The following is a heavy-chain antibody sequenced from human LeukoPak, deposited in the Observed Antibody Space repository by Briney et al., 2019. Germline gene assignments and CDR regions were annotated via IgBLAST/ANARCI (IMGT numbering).Heavy chain of an antibody. CDR1: GGSISSYY. D-gene: IGHD5-18*01. J-gene: IGHJ4*02. CDR2: IYYSGST. CDR3: ARGQSWIPLFYDY. Sequence: KPSETLSLTCTVSGGSISSYYWSWIRQPPGKGLEWIGYIYYSGSTNYNPSLKSRVTISADTSKNQFSLKLSSVTAADTAVYYCARGQSWIPLFYDYWGREPWSPSPQ. V-gene: IGHV4-59*01.